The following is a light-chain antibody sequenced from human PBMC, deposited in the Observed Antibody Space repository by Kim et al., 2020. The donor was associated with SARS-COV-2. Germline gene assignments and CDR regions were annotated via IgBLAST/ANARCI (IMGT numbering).Light chain of an antibody. J-gene: IGKJ5*01. V-gene: IGKV3-20*01. Sequence: APEGGATLSCSASQSVRGSYLAWFQQKPGQAPRLLIYGVSSRATATPDRFSGSGSGTDFTLTISRLEPDDFAVYYCQQYARSPDTFGQGTRLEIK. CDR1: QSVRGSY. CDR3: QQYARSPDT. CDR2: GVS.